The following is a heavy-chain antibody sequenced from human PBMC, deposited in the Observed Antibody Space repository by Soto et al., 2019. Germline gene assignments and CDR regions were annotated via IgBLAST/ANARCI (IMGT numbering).Heavy chain of an antibody. CDR3: ARGLCMAWRDQ. D-gene: IGHD2-21*01. CDR1: GYNFIGYG. V-gene: IGHV1-18*01. J-gene: IGHJ5*02. Sequence: GASVKVSCKASGYNFIGYGITWVRQAPGQGLEWMGWISAYNGNSNYAQSLQDRVTMTTDTSTATAYLELRSLRPDDTAVYFCARGLCMAWRDQWGQGTPVIVSS. CDR2: ISAYNGNS.